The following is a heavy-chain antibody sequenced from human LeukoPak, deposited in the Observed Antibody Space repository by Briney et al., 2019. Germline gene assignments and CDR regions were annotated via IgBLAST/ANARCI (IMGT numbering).Heavy chain of an antibody. V-gene: IGHV1-2*02. J-gene: IGHJ3*02. CDR3: ASPLSLWSGSYDAFDI. CDR2: IKPHSGGT. D-gene: IGHD3-3*01. CDR1: GYTFTGYY. Sequence: ASVKVSCKASGYTFTGYYMHWVRQAPGQGLEWMGWIKPHSGGTNYAQKFQGRVTMTRDTSISTAYMELSRLRSDDTAVYYCASPLSLWSGSYDAFDIWGQGTMVTVSS.